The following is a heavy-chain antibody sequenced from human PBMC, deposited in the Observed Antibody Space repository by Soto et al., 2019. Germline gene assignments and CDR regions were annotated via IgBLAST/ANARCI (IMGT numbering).Heavy chain of an antibody. CDR3: ARGRYGDY. CDR1: GYAFTTYG. J-gene: IGHJ4*02. CDR2: ISAHNGNT. D-gene: IGHD1-1*01. Sequence: QVHLVQSGAEVKKPGASVKVSCQGSGYAFTTYGITWVRQAPGQGLEWMGWISAHNGNTNYAQKRQGRVTVTRDTSTSTAYMELRSLRYDDTAVYYCARGRYGDYWGQGALVTVSP. V-gene: IGHV1-18*01.